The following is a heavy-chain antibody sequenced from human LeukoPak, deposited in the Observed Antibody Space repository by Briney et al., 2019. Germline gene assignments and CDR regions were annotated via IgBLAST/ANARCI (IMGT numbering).Heavy chain of an antibody. J-gene: IGHJ4*02. CDR1: GGSISRHY. CDR2: IYYSGST. Sequence: SETLSLTFTFSGGSISRHYWSWIRQPPGKGLEWIGYIYYSGSTSYNPSLKSRVTISVDTSKNQFSLKLSSVTAADTAVYYCARHSYYDSSGYRFDYWGQGTLVTVSS. D-gene: IGHD3-22*01. CDR3: ARHSYYDSSGYRFDY. V-gene: IGHV4-59*08.